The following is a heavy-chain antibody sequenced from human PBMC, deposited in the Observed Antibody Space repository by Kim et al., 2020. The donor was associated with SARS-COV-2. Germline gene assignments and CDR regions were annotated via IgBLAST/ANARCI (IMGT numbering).Heavy chain of an antibody. Sequence: SVKVSCKASGGTFSSYAISWVRQAPGQGLEWMGGIIPIFGTANYAQKFQGRVTITADESTSTAYMELSSLRSEDTAVYYCATEPDIVATSRAEYFQHWGQGTLVTVSS. CDR1: GGTFSSYA. V-gene: IGHV1-69*13. J-gene: IGHJ1*01. CDR3: ATEPDIVATSRAEYFQH. D-gene: IGHD5-12*01. CDR2: IIPIFGTA.